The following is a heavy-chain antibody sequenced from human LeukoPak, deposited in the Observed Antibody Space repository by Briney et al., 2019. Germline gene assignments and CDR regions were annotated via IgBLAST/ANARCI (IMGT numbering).Heavy chain of an antibody. J-gene: IGHJ4*02. D-gene: IGHD3-10*01. V-gene: IGHV3-30*02. CDR3: ARSLTMVRAYDY. Sequence: PGGSLRLSCAASGFTFSSYGMHWVRQAPGKGLEWVTFIQYDGSNKYYADSVKGRFTISRDNSKNTEYLQMNSLRTEDTAVYYCARSLTMVRAYDYWGQGTLVTVSS. CDR1: GFTFSSYG. CDR2: IQYDGSNK.